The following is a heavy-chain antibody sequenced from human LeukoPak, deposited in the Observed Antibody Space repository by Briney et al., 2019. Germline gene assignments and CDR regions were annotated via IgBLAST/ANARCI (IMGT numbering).Heavy chain of an antibody. Sequence: GRSLRLSCAASGFTFSSYAMHWVRQAPGEGLEWVAVISYDGSNKYYADSVKGRFTISRDNSKNTLYLQMNSLRAEDTAVYYCARGMDAFDIWGQGTMVTVSS. J-gene: IGHJ3*02. CDR1: GFTFSSYA. CDR3: ARGMDAFDI. CDR2: ISYDGSNK. V-gene: IGHV3-30-3*01.